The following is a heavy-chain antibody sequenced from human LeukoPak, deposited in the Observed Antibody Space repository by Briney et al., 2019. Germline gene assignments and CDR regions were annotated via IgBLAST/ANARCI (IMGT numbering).Heavy chain of an antibody. CDR3: AKLQWELLYFDY. Sequence: PGGSLRLACAASGFTFSSYWMSWVRQAPGKGLEWVANIKQDGSEKYYVDSVKGRFTISRDNAKNSLYLQMNSLRAEDTAVYYCAKLQWELLYFDYWGQGTLVTVSS. V-gene: IGHV3-7*03. J-gene: IGHJ4*02. CDR1: GFTFSSYW. D-gene: IGHD1-26*01. CDR2: IKQDGSEK.